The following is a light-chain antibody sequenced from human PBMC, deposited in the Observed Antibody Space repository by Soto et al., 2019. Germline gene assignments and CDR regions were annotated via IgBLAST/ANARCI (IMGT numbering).Light chain of an antibody. J-gene: IGKJ5*01. V-gene: IGKV1-39*01. CDR3: QQSYSTPT. CDR1: QTITNY. CDR2: TAS. Sequence: DIQMTQSPSSLSASVGDSVTITCRARQTITNYLNWYQQKPGKAPNHLIFTASSLRSGVPSRFSGSGSGTDFTLTISSLQPEDFATYYCQQSYSTPTFGQGTRLEIK.